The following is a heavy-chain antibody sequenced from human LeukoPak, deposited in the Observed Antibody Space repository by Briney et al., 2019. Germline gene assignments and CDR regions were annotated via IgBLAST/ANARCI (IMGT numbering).Heavy chain of an antibody. CDR3: ARAFLYSYGLFQYFDY. V-gene: IGHV1-2*02. CDR1: GYTFTGYY. D-gene: IGHD5-18*01. CDR2: INPNSGGT. J-gene: IGHJ4*02. Sequence: ASVKVSCKASGYTFTGYYMHWVRQAPGQGLEWMGWINPNSGGTNYAQKFQGRVTMTTDTSTSTAYMELRSLRSDDTAVYYCARAFLYSYGLFQYFDYWGQGTLVTVSS.